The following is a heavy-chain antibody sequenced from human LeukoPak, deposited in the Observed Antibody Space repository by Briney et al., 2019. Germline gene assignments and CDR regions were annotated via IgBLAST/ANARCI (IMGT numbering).Heavy chain of an antibody. D-gene: IGHD3-16*02. J-gene: IGHJ4*02. V-gene: IGHV4-59*01. CDR2: IYYSGST. Sequence: SETLSLTCTVSGGSISSYYWSWIRQPPGKGLEWIAYIYYSGSTNYNPSLKSRVTISVDTSKNQFSLKLSSVTAADTAVYYCARVPTLSYRFDYWGRGTLVTVSS. CDR3: ARVPTLSYRFDY. CDR1: GGSISSYY.